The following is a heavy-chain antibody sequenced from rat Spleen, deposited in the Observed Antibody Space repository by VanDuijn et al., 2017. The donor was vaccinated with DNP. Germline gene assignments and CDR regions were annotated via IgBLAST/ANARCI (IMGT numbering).Heavy chain of an antibody. D-gene: IGHD1-6*01. Sequence: EVQLVESGGGLVQPGRSLKLSCAASGFTFSDYYMAWVRQAPTKGLEWVAYITYDGGSTYYRDSVKGRFTISRDNAKSTLYLHMNSLRSEDMATYYCARHRGDYGFFDYWGQGVMVTVSS. V-gene: IGHV5-22*01. CDR2: ITYDGGST. CDR3: ARHRGDYGFFDY. J-gene: IGHJ2*01. CDR1: GFTFSDYY.